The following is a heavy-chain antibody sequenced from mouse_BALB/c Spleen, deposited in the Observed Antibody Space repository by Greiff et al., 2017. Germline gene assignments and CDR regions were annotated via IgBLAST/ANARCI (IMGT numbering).Heavy chain of an antibody. J-gene: IGHJ2*01. Sequence: EVQLVESGGGLVQPGGSRKLSCAASGFTFSSFGMHWVRQAPEKGLEWVAYISSGSSTIYYADTVKGRFTISRDNPKNTLFLQMTSLRSEDTAMYYCARSATVVARGDYFDYGGQAPLSQSPQ. CDR2: ISSGSSTI. CDR1: GFTFSSFG. D-gene: IGHD1-1*01. CDR3: ARSATVVARGDYFDY. V-gene: IGHV5-17*02.